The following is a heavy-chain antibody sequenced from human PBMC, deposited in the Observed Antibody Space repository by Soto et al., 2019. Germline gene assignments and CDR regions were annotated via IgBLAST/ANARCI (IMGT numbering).Heavy chain of an antibody. CDR3: ARKSDYYDSSGYRQFDY. CDR1: GGTFSSYA. J-gene: IGHJ4*02. D-gene: IGHD3-22*01. Sequence: QVQLVQSGAEVKKPRSSVKVSCKASGGTFSSYAISWVRQAPGQGLEWMGGIIPIFGTANYAQKFQGRVTITADESTSTAYMELSSLRSEDTAVYYCARKSDYYDSSGYRQFDYWGQGTLVTVSS. V-gene: IGHV1-69*01. CDR2: IIPIFGTA.